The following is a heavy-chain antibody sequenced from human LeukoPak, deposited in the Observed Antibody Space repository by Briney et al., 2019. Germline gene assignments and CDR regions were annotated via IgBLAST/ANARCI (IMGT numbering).Heavy chain of an antibody. CDR2: ISWNGGTI. CDR1: GFTFHDYA. CDR3: AKGPTYSSSSLFDY. V-gene: IGHV3-9*03. Sequence: GGSLRLSCAASGFTFHDYAMHWVRQASGKGLEWVSGISWNGGTIDYADSVKGRFTISRDNAKNSLYLQMNSLRPEDMALYYCAKGPTYSSSSLFDYWGQGILAAVSS. D-gene: IGHD6-6*01. J-gene: IGHJ4*02.